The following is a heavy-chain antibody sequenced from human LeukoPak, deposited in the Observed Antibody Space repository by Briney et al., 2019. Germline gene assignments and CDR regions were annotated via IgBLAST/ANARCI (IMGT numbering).Heavy chain of an antibody. CDR1: GFTFSSYW. J-gene: IGHJ4*02. CDR3: ARDLRGVVPAAIRGEDYYDSSGELFDY. Sequence: GGSLRLSCAASGFTFSSYWMSWVRQAPGKGLEGVANIKQDGSEKYYVDSVKGRFTISRDNAKNSMYLKMNSLRAEDTAVYYCARDLRGVVPAAIRGEDYYDSSGELFDYWGQGTLVTVSS. V-gene: IGHV3-7*01. D-gene: IGHD3-22*01. CDR2: IKQDGSEK.